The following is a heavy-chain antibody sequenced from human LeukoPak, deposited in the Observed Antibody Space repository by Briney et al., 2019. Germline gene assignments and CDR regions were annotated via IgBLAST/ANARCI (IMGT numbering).Heavy chain of an antibody. CDR3: ARDKRPTIRGTGDFDY. D-gene: IGHD3-16*01. V-gene: IGHV3-21*01. CDR2: ISSSSSYI. Sequence: GGSLRLSCAASGFTFSSYSMNWVRQAPGKGLEWVSSISSSSSYIYYADSVKGRFTISRDNAKNSLYLQMNSLRAEDTAVYYCARDKRPTIRGTGDFDYWGQGTLVTVSS. CDR1: GFTFSSYS. J-gene: IGHJ4*02.